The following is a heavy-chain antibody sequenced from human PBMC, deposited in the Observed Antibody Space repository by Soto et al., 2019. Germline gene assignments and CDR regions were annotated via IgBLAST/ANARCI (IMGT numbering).Heavy chain of an antibody. V-gene: IGHV4-4*02. J-gene: IGHJ5*02. CDR3: ARLNHYSGSYAWWFEP. CDR2: IYHIGST. CDR1: FGSISSSNW. D-gene: IGHD1-26*01. Sequence: SETLSLTWSVSFGSISSSNWCSCVRRPPGKGLEWIGEIYHIGSTNYNPSLKSRVTISVDKSKNQFSLKLSSVTAADTAVYYCARLNHYSGSYAWWFEPWGQGTLVTVSS.